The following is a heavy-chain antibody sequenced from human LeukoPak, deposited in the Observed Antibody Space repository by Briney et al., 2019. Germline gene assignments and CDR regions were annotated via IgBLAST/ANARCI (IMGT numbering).Heavy chain of an antibody. D-gene: IGHD1-26*01. V-gene: IGHV3-33*01. CDR1: GFTFSSYG. CDR2: IWYDGSNK. CDR3: ARREDDAFDI. J-gene: IGHJ3*02. Sequence: GGSLRLSCAASGFTFSSYGMHWVRQAPGKGLEWGAVIWYDGSNKYYADSVKGRFAISRDNSKNTLYLQMNSLRAEDTAVYYCARREDDAFDIWGQGTMVTVSS.